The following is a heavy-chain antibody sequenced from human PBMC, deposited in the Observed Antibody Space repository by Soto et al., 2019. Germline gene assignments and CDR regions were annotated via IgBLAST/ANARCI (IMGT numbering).Heavy chain of an antibody. CDR2: IRSKVDNYAT. Sequence: TGGSLRLSCTASGFTFSDSAMHWVRQASGKGLEWVGHIRSKVDNYATAYAASVKGRFTISRDDSKNTAYLQMNSLKTEDTAVYYCTRRAPYGSGSHDAFDIWDQGTMVTVSS. CDR1: GFTFSDSA. V-gene: IGHV3-73*01. CDR3: TRRAPYGSGSHDAFDI. J-gene: IGHJ3*02. D-gene: IGHD3-10*01.